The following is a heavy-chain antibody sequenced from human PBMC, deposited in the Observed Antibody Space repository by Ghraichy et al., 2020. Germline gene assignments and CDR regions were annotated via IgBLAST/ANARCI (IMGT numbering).Heavy chain of an antibody. J-gene: IGHJ4*02. Sequence: SETLSLTCAVYGGSFSGYYWSWIRQPPGKGLEWIGEINHSGSTNYNPSLKSRVTISVDTSKNQFSLKLSSVTAADTAVYYCARYDYGDSLFEYWGQGTLVTVSS. V-gene: IGHV4-34*01. CDR1: GGSFSGYY. D-gene: IGHD4-17*01. CDR3: ARYDYGDSLFEY. CDR2: INHSGST.